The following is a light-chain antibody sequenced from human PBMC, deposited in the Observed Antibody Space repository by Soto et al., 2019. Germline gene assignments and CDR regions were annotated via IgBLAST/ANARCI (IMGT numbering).Light chain of an antibody. CDR1: SSHVGSYNL. V-gene: IGLV2-23*01. CDR2: EGS. CDR3: CSYTDSSNYV. J-gene: IGLJ1*01. Sequence: QSVLTQPASVSGSPGQSITISCTGTSSHVGSYNLVSWYQQHPGKAPKVMIYEGSKRPSGVSNRFSGSKSGNTASLTISGLQAEDEADYYCCSYTDSSNYVFGTGTKV.